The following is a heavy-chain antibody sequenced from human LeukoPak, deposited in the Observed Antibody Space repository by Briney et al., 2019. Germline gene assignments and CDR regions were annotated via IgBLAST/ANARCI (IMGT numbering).Heavy chain of an antibody. J-gene: IGHJ4*02. D-gene: IGHD3-22*01. CDR2: ISGSGGST. CDR3: AKDHSFWQDYYDSSGYTFDY. Sequence: PGGSLRLSCAASGFTFSSYAMSWVRQAPGKGLEWVSAISGSGGSTYYADSVKGRFTISRDNSKNTLYLQTNSLRAEDTAVYYCAKDHSFWQDYYDSSGYTFDYWGQGTLVTVSS. V-gene: IGHV3-23*01. CDR1: GFTFSSYA.